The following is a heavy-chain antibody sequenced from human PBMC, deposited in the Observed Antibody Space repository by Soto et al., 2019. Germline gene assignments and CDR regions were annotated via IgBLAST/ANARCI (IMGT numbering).Heavy chain of an antibody. V-gene: IGHV3-7*01. CDR2: IKQDGSEK. Sequence: PGGSLRLSCAASNFAFSICWMSWVRQAPGKGLEWVANIKQDGSEKYYVDSVKGRFTISRDNAKNSLYLQMNSLRAEDTAVYYCAGGNALDVWGQGTTVTVSS. CDR3: AGGNALDV. CDR1: NFAFSICW. J-gene: IGHJ6*02.